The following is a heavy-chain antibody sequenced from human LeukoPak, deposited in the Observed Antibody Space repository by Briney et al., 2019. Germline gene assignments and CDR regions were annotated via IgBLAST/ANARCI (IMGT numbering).Heavy chain of an antibody. CDR1: GFTFSSYS. CDR3: ARDSSSWVPFDY. V-gene: IGHV3-21*01. D-gene: IGHD6-13*01. CDR2: ISSSSSYI. J-gene: IGHJ4*02. Sequence: PGGSLRLSCAASGFTFSSYSMNWVRQAPGKGLEWVSSISSSSSYIYYADSVKGRFTISRDNAKNSLYLQMNSLRAEDTAVYYCARDSSSWVPFDYWGQGTLVTVSS.